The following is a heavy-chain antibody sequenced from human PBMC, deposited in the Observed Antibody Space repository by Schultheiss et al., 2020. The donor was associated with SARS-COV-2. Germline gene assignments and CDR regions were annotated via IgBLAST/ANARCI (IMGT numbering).Heavy chain of an antibody. CDR1: GFIFRNYG. CDR2: INGDGSVT. D-gene: IGHD1/OR15-1a*01. J-gene: IGHJ4*02. CDR3: AKAWNRLSHPYYFDY. V-gene: IGHV3-74*01. Sequence: GGSLRLSCAASGFIFRNYGMGWVRQAPGKGLEWVSRINGDGSVTSYADSVKGRVTISRDNAKNSLYLQMNSLRDEDTAVYYCAKAWNRLSHPYYFDYWGQGTVVTVSS.